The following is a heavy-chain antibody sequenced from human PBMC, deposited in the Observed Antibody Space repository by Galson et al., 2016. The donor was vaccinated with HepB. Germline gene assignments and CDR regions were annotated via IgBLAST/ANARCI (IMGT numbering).Heavy chain of an antibody. CDR3: AGTSSGWNAMSSFDI. CDR2: IKQDGSEK. CDR1: EFIFSNYW. V-gene: IGHV3-7*03. J-gene: IGHJ3*02. D-gene: IGHD6-19*01. Sequence: SLRLSCAASEFIFSNYWMSWVRQAPGKGLEWVANIKQDGSEKYYVDSVKGRFTISRDNAKNSLFLQMNSLRAEDTAVYYCAGTSSGWNAMSSFDIWGQGTMVTVSS.